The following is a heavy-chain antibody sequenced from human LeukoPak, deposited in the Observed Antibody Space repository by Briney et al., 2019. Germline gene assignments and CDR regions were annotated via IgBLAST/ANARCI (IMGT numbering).Heavy chain of an antibody. CDR3: ARGSFPKRSYDSSGYYSFDY. CDR2: IIPIFGTA. V-gene: IGHV1-69*05. CDR1: GGTFRSYA. J-gene: IGHJ4*02. Sequence: SVKVSCKASGGTFRSYAISWVRQAPGQGLEWMGGIIPIFGTANYAQKFQGRVTITTDESTSTAYMELSSLRSEDTAVYYCARGSFPKRSYDSSGYYSFDYWGQGTLVTVSS. D-gene: IGHD3-22*01.